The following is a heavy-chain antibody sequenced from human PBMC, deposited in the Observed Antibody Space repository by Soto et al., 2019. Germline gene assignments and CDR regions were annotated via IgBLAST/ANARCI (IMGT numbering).Heavy chain of an antibody. V-gene: IGHV3-23*01. Sequence: GESLKISCAASGFTFSSYAMSWVRQAPGKGLEWVSAISGSGGSTYYADSVKGRFTISRDNSKNTLYLQMNSLRAEDTAVYYCAKDTFNDYGDPITIPYWGQGTLVTVSS. CDR3: AKDTFNDYGDPITIPY. D-gene: IGHD4-17*01. CDR1: GFTFSSYA. J-gene: IGHJ4*02. CDR2: ISGSGGST.